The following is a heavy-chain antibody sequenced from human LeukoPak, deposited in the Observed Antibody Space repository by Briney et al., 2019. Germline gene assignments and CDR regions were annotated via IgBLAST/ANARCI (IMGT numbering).Heavy chain of an antibody. CDR3: ANGGLRWFGELSPFDY. D-gene: IGHD3-10*01. J-gene: IGHJ4*02. V-gene: IGHV3-48*03. CDR1: GFTFSSYE. CDR2: ISSSGSTI. Sequence: GGSLRLPCAASGFTFSSYEMNWVRQAPGKGLEWVSYISSSGSTIYYADSVKGRFTISRDNSKNTLYLQMNSLRAEDTAVYYCANGGLRWFGELSPFDYWGQGTLVTVSS.